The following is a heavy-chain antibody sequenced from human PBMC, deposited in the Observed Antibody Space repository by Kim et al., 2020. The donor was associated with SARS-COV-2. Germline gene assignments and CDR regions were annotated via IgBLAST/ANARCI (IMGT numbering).Heavy chain of an antibody. CDR2: IYSGGNT. Sequence: GGSLRLSCAASGFTVSSNYMSWVRQAPGKGLEWVSIIYSGGNTNYADSVKGRFTISRDNSKNTLYLQMNSLRAEDTAVYYCARDGYYYGSGSYNWGQGTT. V-gene: IGHV3-66*01. CDR3: ARDGYYYGSGSYN. J-gene: IGHJ6*02. CDR1: GFTVSSNY. D-gene: IGHD3-10*01.